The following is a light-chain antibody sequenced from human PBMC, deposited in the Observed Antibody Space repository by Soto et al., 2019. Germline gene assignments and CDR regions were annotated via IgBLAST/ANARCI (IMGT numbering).Light chain of an antibody. J-gene: IGKJ2*01. Sequence: IHMTQSPSSLSASVGDRVTITCRASQRITTYLNWYQQKPGKAPKLLISTAATLQGGVPSRFSGRGSGTDFTLTITTLPPEDFATYFCQQSYSTPYTFGQGTKLEIK. CDR2: TAA. V-gene: IGKV1-39*01. CDR3: QQSYSTPYT. CDR1: QRITTY.